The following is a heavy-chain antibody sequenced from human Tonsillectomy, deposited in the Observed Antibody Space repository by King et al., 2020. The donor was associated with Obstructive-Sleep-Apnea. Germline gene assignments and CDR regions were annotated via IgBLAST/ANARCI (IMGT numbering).Heavy chain of an antibody. CDR1: GFTFSSYW. J-gene: IGHJ4*02. D-gene: IGHD3-22*01. V-gene: IGHV3-74*01. CDR2: INSDGSST. CDR3: ARELDYYDSSGHGDY. Sequence: VQLVESGGGLVQPGGSLRLSCAASGFTFSSYWMHWVRHAPEKGLVWVSRINSDGSSTSYADSVKGRFTISRDNDKNTLYLQMNSLRAEDTAVYYCARELDYYDSSGHGDYWGQGTLVTVSS.